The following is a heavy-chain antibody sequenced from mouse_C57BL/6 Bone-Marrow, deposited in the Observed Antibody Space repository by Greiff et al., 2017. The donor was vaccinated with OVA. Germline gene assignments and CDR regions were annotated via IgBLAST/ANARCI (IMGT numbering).Heavy chain of an antibody. CDR1: GYTFTSYG. CDR3: ASKTYYGDPSFAY. CDR2: IYPRSGNT. D-gene: IGHD2-13*01. J-gene: IGHJ3*01. Sequence: QVQLQQSGAELARPGASVKLSCKASGYTFTSYGISWVKQRTGQGLEWIGEIYPRSGNTYYNEKFKGTATLTADESSSTAYMELRSLTSEDSAVYFCASKTYYGDPSFAYWGQGTLVTVSA. V-gene: IGHV1-81*01.